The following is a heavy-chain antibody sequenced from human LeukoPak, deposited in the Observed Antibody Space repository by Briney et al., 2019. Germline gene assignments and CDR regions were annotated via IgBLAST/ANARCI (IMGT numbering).Heavy chain of an antibody. CDR3: TRVHYSGSGLSSYFDY. D-gene: IGHD3-10*01. J-gene: IGHJ4*02. CDR2: IYYTGST. V-gene: IGHV4-59*01. Sequence: NPSETLSLTCTVSGGSISSYYWSWLRQSPGKGLEWIGYIYYTGSTNYNPSLKSRVTISVDTSKNQFSLNLRTVTSADTAVYYCTRVHYSGSGLSSYFDYWGQGTLVTVSS. CDR1: GGSISSYY.